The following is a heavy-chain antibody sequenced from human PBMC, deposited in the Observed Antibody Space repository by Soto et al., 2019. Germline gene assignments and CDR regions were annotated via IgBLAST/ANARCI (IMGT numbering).Heavy chain of an antibody. J-gene: IGHJ6*02. CDR3: AVGGNYLSMDV. CDR1: GYTFTSYY. V-gene: IGHV1-46*01. D-gene: IGHD4-4*01. Sequence: QVQLVQSGAEVKKPGASVKVSCKASGYTFTSYYMHWVRLAPGQGLEWMGIINPDGGGTSYAQQFQGRVIMTRDTSTSTVYMEMRSLRSEDTAGYYCAVGGNYLSMDVWGPGTTVTVSS. CDR2: INPDGGGT.